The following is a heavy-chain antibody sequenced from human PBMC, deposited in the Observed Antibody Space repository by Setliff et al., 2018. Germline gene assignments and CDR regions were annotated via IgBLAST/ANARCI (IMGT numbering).Heavy chain of an antibody. D-gene: IGHD6-19*01. CDR3: ARGRAGHSGH. J-gene: IGHJ4*02. CDR2: IYTSWST. CDR1: GDSISSRRNY. Sequence: SETLSLTCTVSGDSISSRRNYWGWFRQPAGKELGWIGQIYTSWSTNYNPSLKSRVTISVDTSKNQFSLKLSSVTAADTAVYYCARGRAGHSGHWGQGTLVTVSS. V-gene: IGHV4-61*09.